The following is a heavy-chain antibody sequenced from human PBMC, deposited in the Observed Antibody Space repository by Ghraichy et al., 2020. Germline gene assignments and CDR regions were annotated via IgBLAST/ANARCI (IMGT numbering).Heavy chain of an antibody. J-gene: IGHJ1*01. CDR2: ISSSSSYI. D-gene: IGHD3-10*01. CDR3: ARDGITMVQGVSFDAEYFQH. V-gene: IGHV3-21*01. CDR1: GFTFSSYS. Sequence: GGSLRLSCAASGFTFSSYSMNWVRQAPGKGLEWVSSISSSSSYIYYADSVKGRFTISRDNAKNSLYLQMNSLRAEDTAVYYCARDGITMVQGVSFDAEYFQHWGQGTLVTVSS.